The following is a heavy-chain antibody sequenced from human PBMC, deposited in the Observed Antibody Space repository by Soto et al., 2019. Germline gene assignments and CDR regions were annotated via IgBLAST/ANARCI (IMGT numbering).Heavy chain of an antibody. CDR2: FDPEDGET. V-gene: IGHV1-24*01. CDR3: ATDWFDP. CDR1: GYNLPGLF. Sequence: ASMKVSFKVSGYNLPGLFMHWVRQAPGKGLEWMGGFDPEDGETIYAQKFQGRVTMTEDTSTDTAYMELSSLRSEDTAVYYCATDWFDPWGQGTLVTVSS. J-gene: IGHJ5*02.